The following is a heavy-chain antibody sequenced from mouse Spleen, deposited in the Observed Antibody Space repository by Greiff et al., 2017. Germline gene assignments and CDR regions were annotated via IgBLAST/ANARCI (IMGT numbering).Heavy chain of an antibody. CDR2: ISSGGGNT. CDR3: ARHYYGNSWFAY. J-gene: IGHJ3*01. Sequence: DVKLVESGGGLVKLGGSLKLSCAASGFTFSSYAMSWVRQTPEKRLEWVATISSGGGNTYYPDSVKGRFTISRDNAKNTLYLQMSSLKSEDTAMYYCARHYYGNSWFAYWGQGTLVTVSA. CDR1: GFTFSSYA. D-gene: IGHD2-1*01. V-gene: IGHV5-9*04.